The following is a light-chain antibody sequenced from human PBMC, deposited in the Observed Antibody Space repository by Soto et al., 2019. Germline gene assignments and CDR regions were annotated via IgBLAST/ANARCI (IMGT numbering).Light chain of an antibody. CDR1: QDISNY. CDR3: QQASSFPPT. Sequence: DIQMTQSPSSLSASVGDRVTITCQASQDISNYLNWYQQKPGKAPKLLIYAASTLQSGVPSRFSGSGSGTDFTLTISCLQSEDFATYYCQQASSFPPTFGQGTRMEIK. J-gene: IGKJ5*01. V-gene: IGKV1-12*01. CDR2: AAS.